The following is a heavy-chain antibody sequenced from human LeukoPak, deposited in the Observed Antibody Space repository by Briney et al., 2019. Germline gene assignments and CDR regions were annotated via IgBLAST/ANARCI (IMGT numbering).Heavy chain of an antibody. Sequence: ASVKVSCKASGYTFTSYGISWVRQAPGQGLEWMGWISAYNGNTNYAQKLQGRVTMTTDTSTSTAYMELRSLRFDDTAVYYCARDPMPRITIFGVADDAFDIWGQGTMVTVSS. D-gene: IGHD3-3*01. J-gene: IGHJ3*02. CDR3: ARDPMPRITIFGVADDAFDI. CDR2: ISAYNGNT. CDR1: GYTFTSYG. V-gene: IGHV1-18*01.